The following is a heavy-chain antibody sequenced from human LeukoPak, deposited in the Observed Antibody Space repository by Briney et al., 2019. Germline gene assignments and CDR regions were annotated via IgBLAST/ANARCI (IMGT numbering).Heavy chain of an antibody. CDR3: ASGLSSSWSRHDSMDV. CDR1: GGTFSSYA. J-gene: IGHJ6*03. V-gene: IGHV1-69*01. CDR2: IIPIFGTA. D-gene: IGHD6-13*01. Sequence: SVKVSCKASGGTFSSYAISWVRQAPGQGLEWMGGIIPIFGTANYAQKFQGRVTITADESTSTAYMELSSLRSEDTAVYYCASGLSSSWSRHDSMDVWGKGTTVTVSS.